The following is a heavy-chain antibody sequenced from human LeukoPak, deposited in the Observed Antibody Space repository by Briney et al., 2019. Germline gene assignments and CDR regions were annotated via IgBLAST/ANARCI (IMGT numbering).Heavy chain of an antibody. CDR3: ARTTVTKNGTYGMDV. D-gene: IGHD4-17*01. J-gene: IGHJ6*02. CDR2: IYTSGST. Sequence: SETLSLTCTVSGGSISSYHWSWIRQPAGKGLEWIGRIYTSGSTNYNPSLKSRVTMSVDTSKNQFSLKLSSVTAADTAVYYCARTTVTKNGTYGMDVWGQGTTVTVSS. V-gene: IGHV4-4*07. CDR1: GGSISSYH.